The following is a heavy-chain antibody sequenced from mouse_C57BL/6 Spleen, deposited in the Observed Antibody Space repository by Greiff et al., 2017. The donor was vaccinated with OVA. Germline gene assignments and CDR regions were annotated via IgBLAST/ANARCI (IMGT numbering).Heavy chain of an antibody. CDR2: IDPSDSYT. J-gene: IGHJ2*01. V-gene: IGHV1-69*01. CDR1: GYTFTSYW. Sequence: QVQLKQPGAELVMPGASVKLSCKASGYTFTSYWMHWVKPRPGQGLAWIGEIDPSDSYTNYNQKFKGKSTLTVDKSSSTAYMQLSSLTSEDSAVYYCARRHYGDFDYWGQGTTLTVSS. CDR3: ARRHYGDFDY. D-gene: IGHD1-1*01.